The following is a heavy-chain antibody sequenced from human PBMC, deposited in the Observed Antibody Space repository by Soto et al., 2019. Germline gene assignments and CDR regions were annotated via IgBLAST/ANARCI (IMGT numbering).Heavy chain of an antibody. D-gene: IGHD2-15*01. V-gene: IGHV3-30-3*01. CDR3: ARDVGRGYCSGGSCYYYGMDV. J-gene: IGHJ6*02. CDR1: GFTFSSYA. CDR2: ISYDGSNK. Sequence: HPGGSLRLSCAASGFTFSSYAMHWVRQAPGKGLEWVAVISYDGSNKYYADSVKGRFTISRDNSKNTLYLQMNSLRAEDTAVYYCARDVGRGYCSGGSCYYYGMDVWGQGTTVTVSS.